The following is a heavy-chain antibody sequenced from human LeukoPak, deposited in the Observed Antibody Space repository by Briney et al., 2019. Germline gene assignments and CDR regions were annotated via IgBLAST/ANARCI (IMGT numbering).Heavy chain of an antibody. D-gene: IGHD6-6*01. CDR3: AREGSIAARRYNWFDP. J-gene: IGHJ5*02. V-gene: IGHV1-2*02. Sequence: ALVKVSCKASGYSFTNYAMNWVRQAPGQGLEWMGWINPNSGGTNYAQKFQGRVTMTRDTSISTAYMELSRLRSDDTAVYYCAREGSIAARRYNWFDPWGQGTLVTVSS. CDR1: GYSFTNYA. CDR2: INPNSGGT.